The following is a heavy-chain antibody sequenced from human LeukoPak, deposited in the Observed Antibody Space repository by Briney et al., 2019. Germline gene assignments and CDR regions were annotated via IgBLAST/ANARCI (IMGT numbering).Heavy chain of an antibody. CDR1: SGSIRSSYYY. D-gene: IGHD4-23*01. CDR2: IYDSGST. V-gene: IGHV4-39*02. CDR3: ARDEASLGNLPSPDY. J-gene: IGHJ4*02. Sequence: SETLSLTCTVSSGSIRSSYYYWGWIRQPPGKGLGWIGSIYDSGSTYYNPSLKSRVTISVDTSKNQFSLKLNSLTAADTAVYYCARDEASLGNLPSPDYWGQGTLVTVSS.